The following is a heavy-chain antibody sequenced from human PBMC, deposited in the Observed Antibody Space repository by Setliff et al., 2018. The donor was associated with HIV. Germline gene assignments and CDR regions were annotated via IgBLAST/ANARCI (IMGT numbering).Heavy chain of an antibody. CDR2: IIPNSGGT. CDR3: ARDYNFWSGYYTNDAFDI. D-gene: IGHD3-3*01. Sequence: RASVKVSCKASGYTFTGYYVHWVRQAPGQGLEWMGRIIPNSGGTNYAQKFQGRVTMTRDTSISTAYMELTRLRSDDTAVYYCARDYNFWSGYYTNDAFDIWGQGTMVTVSS. V-gene: IGHV1-2*06. J-gene: IGHJ3*02. CDR1: GYTFTGYY.